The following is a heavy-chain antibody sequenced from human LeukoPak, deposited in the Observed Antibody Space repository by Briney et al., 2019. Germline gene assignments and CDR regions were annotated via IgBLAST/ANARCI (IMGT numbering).Heavy chain of an antibody. Sequence: GGSLRLSCAAPGFTFSSYWMSWVRQAPGEGLEWVANIKQDGSEKYYVDSVKGRFTISRDNAKNSLYLQMNSLRAEDTAVYYCVRNNWNDGGAFDIWGQGTMVTVSS. V-gene: IGHV3-7*01. D-gene: IGHD1-1*01. CDR1: GFTFSSYW. J-gene: IGHJ3*02. CDR2: IKQDGSEK. CDR3: VRNNWNDGGAFDI.